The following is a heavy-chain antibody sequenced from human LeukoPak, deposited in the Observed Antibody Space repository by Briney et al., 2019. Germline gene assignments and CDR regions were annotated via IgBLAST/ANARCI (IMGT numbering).Heavy chain of an antibody. D-gene: IGHD2-15*01. CDR2: INTQGTYT. CDR3: VIDLGDYNDS. J-gene: IGHJ4*02. Sequence: GGSLRLSCAVSGITFSSYWMPWVRQDPGRGLLWVSRINTQGTYTNYADSVKGRFTISRDNAKNTLYLQMSSLRVDDTAVYYCVIDLGDYNDSWGQGTLVSVSS. CDR1: GITFSSYW. V-gene: IGHV3-74*01.